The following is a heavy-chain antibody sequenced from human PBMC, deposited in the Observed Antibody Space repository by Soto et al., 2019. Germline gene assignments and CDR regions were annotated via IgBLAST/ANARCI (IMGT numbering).Heavy chain of an antibody. J-gene: IGHJ4*02. Sequence: QVQLQESGPGLVKPSQTLSLTCTVSGGSISSGDYYWSWIRQPPGKGLEWIGYIYYSGSTYYNPSLKRRVTISIDTSKNHFSLKLSSVTAADTAVFYCARALSRILTRPFDYWGQGTLVTVSS. CDR1: GGSISSGDYY. CDR2: IYYSGST. V-gene: IGHV4-30-4*01. CDR3: ARALSRILTRPFDY.